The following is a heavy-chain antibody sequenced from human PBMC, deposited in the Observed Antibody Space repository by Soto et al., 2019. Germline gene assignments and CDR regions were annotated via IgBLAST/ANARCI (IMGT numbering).Heavy chain of an antibody. CDR3: ARDRGYYYYGMDV. V-gene: IGHV3-33*01. CDR2: IWYDGSYN. J-gene: IGHJ6*02. Sequence: QVQLVDSGGGVVQPGRSLRLSCAASGFTFSSYGMHWVRQAPDKGLEWVAVIWYDGSYNSYADSVKGRFTISRDNXKTPLYLQMNSLRAEDTAVYYCARDRGYYYYGMDVWGQGTTVTVSS. CDR1: GFTFSSYG.